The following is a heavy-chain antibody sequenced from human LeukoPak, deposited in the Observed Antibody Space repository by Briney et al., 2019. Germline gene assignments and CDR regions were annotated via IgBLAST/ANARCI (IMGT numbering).Heavy chain of an antibody. J-gene: IGHJ4*02. CDR3: ARDLYYGPFMS. Sequence: GGSLRLSCAASGFTFSIYAMSWVRQAPGKGLEGVSAISGSGGSTYYAASVMGRFTISRDNAKNSLYLQMNSLRAEDTAVYYCARDLYYGPFMSWGQGTLVTVSS. V-gene: IGHV3-23*01. D-gene: IGHD3-10*01. CDR2: ISGSGGST. CDR1: GFTFSIYA.